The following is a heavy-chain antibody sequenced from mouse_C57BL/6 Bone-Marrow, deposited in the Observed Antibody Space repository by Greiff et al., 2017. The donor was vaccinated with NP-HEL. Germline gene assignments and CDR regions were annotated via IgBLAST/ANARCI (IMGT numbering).Heavy chain of an antibody. V-gene: IGHV1-69*01. D-gene: IGHD2-4*01. CDR3: AGGLRRDYAMDY. J-gene: IGHJ4*01. CDR1: GYTFTSYW. Sequence: VQLQQPGAELVMPGASVKLSCKASGYTFTSYWMHWVKQRPGQGLEWIGEIDPSDSYTNYNQKFKGKSTLTVDKSSSTAYMQLSSLTSEDSAVDYCAGGLRRDYAMDYWGQGTSVTVSS. CDR2: IDPSDSYT.